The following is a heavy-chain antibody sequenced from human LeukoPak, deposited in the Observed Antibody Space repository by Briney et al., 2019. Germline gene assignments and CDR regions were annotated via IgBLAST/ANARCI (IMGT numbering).Heavy chain of an antibody. CDR1: GFTFSDYY. D-gene: IGHD2-2*02. CDR2: ISSSGNTI. Sequence: GGSLRLSCAASGFTFSDYYMSWIRQAPGKGLEWVSYISSSGNTIYYADSVKGRFTISRDNAKNSLYLQMNSLRAEDTAVYYCARDHLIYCSSTSCYIHYYYYGMDVWGQGTTVTVSS. V-gene: IGHV3-11*01. CDR3: ARDHLIYCSSTSCYIHYYYYGMDV. J-gene: IGHJ6*02.